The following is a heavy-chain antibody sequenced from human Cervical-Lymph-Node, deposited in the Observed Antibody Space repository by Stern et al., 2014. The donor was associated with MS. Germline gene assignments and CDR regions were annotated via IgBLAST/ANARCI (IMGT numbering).Heavy chain of an antibody. CDR2: IDSSSSSP. CDR1: GFPFSGNS. J-gene: IGHJ5*02. CDR3: AKDYYGSGSYPS. Sequence: EMQLVESGGGLVQPGGSLRLSCAASGFPFSGNSMNWVRQAPGKGLEWVSYIDSSSSSPYYADSVRGRFTISRANANNLLFLQINSLRVEDTAVYYCAKDYYGSGSYPSWGRGTLVTVSS. D-gene: IGHD3-10*01. V-gene: IGHV3-48*01.